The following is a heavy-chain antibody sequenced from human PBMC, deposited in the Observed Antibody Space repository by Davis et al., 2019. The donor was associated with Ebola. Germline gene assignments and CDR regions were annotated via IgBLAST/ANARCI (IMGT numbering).Heavy chain of an antibody. CDR1: GGTFSSYA. Sequence: SVKVSCKASGGTFSSYAISWVRQAPGQGLEWMGGIIPIFGTANYAQKFQGRVTITADESTSTAYMELSSLRSEDTAVYYCARGALRWYLFDYWGQGTLVTVSS. D-gene: IGHD4-23*01. CDR3: ARGALRWYLFDY. V-gene: IGHV1-69*13. J-gene: IGHJ4*02. CDR2: IIPIFGTA.